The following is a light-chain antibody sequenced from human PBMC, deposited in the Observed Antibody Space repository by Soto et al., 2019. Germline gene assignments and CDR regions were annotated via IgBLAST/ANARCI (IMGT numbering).Light chain of an antibody. CDR3: SSYTSSSTEDV. Sequence: QAVVTQEPSFSVSPGGTVTLTCGLSSGSVSTNYYPSWYQQTPGQAPRTLIYSTNTRSSGVPDRFSGSKSGNTASLTISGLQAEDEADYYCSSYTSSSTEDVFGTGTKLTVL. J-gene: IGLJ1*01. V-gene: IGLV8-61*01. CDR2: STN. CDR1: SGSVSTNYY.